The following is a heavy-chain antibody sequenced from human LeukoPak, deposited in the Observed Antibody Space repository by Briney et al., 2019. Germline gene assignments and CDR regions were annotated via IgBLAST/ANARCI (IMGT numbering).Heavy chain of an antibody. CDR3: AGCSGGSCYSSWFDP. D-gene: IGHD2-15*01. Sequence: GGSLRLSCAASGFTFSSYWMSWIRQAPGKGLEWVSYISSSGSTIYYADSVKGRFTISRDNAKNSLYLQMNSLRAEDTAVYYCAGCSGGSCYSSWFDPWGQGTMVTVSS. CDR2: ISSSGSTI. CDR1: GFTFSSYW. J-gene: IGHJ5*02. V-gene: IGHV3-11*04.